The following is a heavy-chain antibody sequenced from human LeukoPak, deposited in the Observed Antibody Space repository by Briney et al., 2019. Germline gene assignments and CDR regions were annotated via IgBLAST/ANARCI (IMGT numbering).Heavy chain of an antibody. D-gene: IGHD3-9*01. V-gene: IGHV3-21*01. CDR1: GFTFCSYS. CDR3: ARSAGIVLTGYYSYFDY. J-gene: IGHJ4*02. Sequence: GGSLRLSSAASGFTFCSYSMNWVPQAPGKGLEWVSSISSSSSYIYYADSVRGRFTISRDNAKNSLYLQMNSLRAEDTAVYYCARSAGIVLTGYYSYFDYWGQGILVTVSS. CDR2: ISSSSSYI.